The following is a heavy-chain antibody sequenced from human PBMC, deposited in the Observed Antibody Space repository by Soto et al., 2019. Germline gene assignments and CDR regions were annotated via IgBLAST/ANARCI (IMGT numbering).Heavy chain of an antibody. CDR2: ISRSGGST. D-gene: IGHD1-26*01. V-gene: IGHV3-23*01. J-gene: IGHJ2*01. CDR3: AKYGGQRGSPDWYFDL. CDR1: GFTFSTYA. Sequence: EVPLLESGGGVVQPGGSLSRSCAASGFTFSTYAMSWFRQSPGKGLEWVSGISRSGGSTYYSDSVKGRFTISRDNSKNPLYLEMNSLSAEATALHYCAKYGGQRGSPDWYFDLWGRGTLVSVS.